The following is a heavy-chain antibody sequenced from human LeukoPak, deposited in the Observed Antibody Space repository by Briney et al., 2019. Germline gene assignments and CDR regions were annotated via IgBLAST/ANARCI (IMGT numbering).Heavy chain of an antibody. CDR3: APDLRGSAWSLDD. CDR2: VSGSGGTT. D-gene: IGHD6-13*01. Sequence: HPGGSLRLSCAASGFTFSSNWMSWVRQAPGKGLEWVSLVSGSGGTTDYADSVKGRFTISRDNSKNKVYLQMNSLRAEDTAVYYCAPDLRGSAWSLDDWGQGTLVTVSS. J-gene: IGHJ4*02. CDR1: GFTFSSNW. V-gene: IGHV3-23*01.